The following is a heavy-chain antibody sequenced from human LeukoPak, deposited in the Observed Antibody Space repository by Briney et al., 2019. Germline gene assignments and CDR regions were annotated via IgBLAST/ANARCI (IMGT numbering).Heavy chain of an antibody. Sequence: SETLSLTCTVSGGSISSYYWSWIRQPPGKGLEWIGYIYYSGSTNYNPFLKSRVTISVDTSKNQFSLKLSSVTAADTAVYYCARRETVVTSGAFDIWGQGTMVTVSS. CDR2: IYYSGST. J-gene: IGHJ3*02. CDR1: GGSISSYY. D-gene: IGHD4-23*01. CDR3: ARRETVVTSGAFDI. V-gene: IGHV4-59*01.